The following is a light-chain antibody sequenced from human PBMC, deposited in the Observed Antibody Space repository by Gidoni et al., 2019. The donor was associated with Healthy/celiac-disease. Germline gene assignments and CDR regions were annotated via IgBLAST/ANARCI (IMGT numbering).Light chain of an antibody. CDR1: QSLLHSNGYNY. CDR2: LGS. V-gene: IGKV2-28*01. CDR3: MQARQTPRT. Sequence: IVLTQSPLSLPVTPGEPASISCRSSQSLLHSNGYNYLDWYLQKPGQSPQLLIDLGSNRASGVPDRFSGSGSGTDFTLKSSRVEAEDVGVYYCMQARQTPRTFGQGTKVEIK. J-gene: IGKJ1*01.